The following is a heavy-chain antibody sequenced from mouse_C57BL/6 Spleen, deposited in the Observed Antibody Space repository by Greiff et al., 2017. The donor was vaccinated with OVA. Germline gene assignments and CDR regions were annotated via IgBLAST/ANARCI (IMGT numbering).Heavy chain of an antibody. CDR2: IYPGNSDT. CDR3: TRRYYGSTSWFAY. V-gene: IGHV1-5*01. J-gene: IGHJ3*01. CDR1: GYTFTSYW. D-gene: IGHD1-1*01. Sequence: EVMLQQSGTVLARPGASVKMSCKTSGYTFTSYWMHWVKQRPGQGLEWIGAIYPGNSDTSYNQKFKGKAKLTAVTSASTAYMELSSLTNEDSAVYDCTRRYYGSTSWFAYWGQGTLVTVSA.